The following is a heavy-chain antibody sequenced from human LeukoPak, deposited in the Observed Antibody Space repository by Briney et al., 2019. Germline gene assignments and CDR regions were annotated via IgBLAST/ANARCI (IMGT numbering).Heavy chain of an antibody. V-gene: IGHV3-43D*03. Sequence: GGSLRLSCAASGFTFDDYAMHWVRQAPGKGLECVSLISWDGGSTYYADSVKGRFTISRDNSKNSLYLQMNSLRAEDTALYYCAKDARVGPPASYFDYWGQGTLVTVSS. J-gene: IGHJ4*02. CDR3: AKDARVGPPASYFDY. D-gene: IGHD2-2*01. CDR1: GFTFDDYA. CDR2: ISWDGGST.